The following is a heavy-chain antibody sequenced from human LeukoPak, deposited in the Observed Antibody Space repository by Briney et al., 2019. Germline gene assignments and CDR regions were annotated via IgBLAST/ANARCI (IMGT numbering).Heavy chain of an antibody. CDR2: ITPIFGTA. CDR3: ARKVPNDSSGYYYRGQFDP. D-gene: IGHD3-22*01. Sequence: ASVKVSCKASGGTFSSYAISWVRQAPGQGLEWMGGITPIFGTANYAQKFQGRVTITADKSTSTAYMELSSLRSEDTAVYYCARKVPNDSSGYYYRGQFDPWGQGTLVTVSS. J-gene: IGHJ5*02. V-gene: IGHV1-69*06. CDR1: GGTFSSYA.